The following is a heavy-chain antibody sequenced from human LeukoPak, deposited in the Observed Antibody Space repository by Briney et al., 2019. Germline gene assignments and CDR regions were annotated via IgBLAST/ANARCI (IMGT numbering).Heavy chain of an antibody. Sequence: GGSLRLSCAASGFTFRNYWMNWVRQAPGKGLEWVANINQDGSEKYYVDSVKGRFTISRDNVRNSLYLQMNSLRAEDTAVYYCARGIRYCTNGVCYRGDYWGQGTLVTVSS. V-gene: IGHV3-7*01. J-gene: IGHJ4*02. CDR2: INQDGSEK. CDR1: GFTFRNYW. CDR3: ARGIRYCTNGVCYRGDY. D-gene: IGHD2-8*01.